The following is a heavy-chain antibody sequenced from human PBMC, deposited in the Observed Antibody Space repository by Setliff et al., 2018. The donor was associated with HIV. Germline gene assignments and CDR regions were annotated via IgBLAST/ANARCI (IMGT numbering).Heavy chain of an antibody. V-gene: IGHV4-61*09. J-gene: IGHJ4*02. Sequence: SETLSLTCTVSGGSVSSRGYYWSWIRQPAGKGLEWIGHVYARGNTNYNPSLKSRVTISVDTSKSQFSLKLSSVTAADTAVYYCARDRYGDYAYFDYWGQGTLVTVSS. CDR1: GGSVSSRGYY. CDR3: ARDRYGDYAYFDY. CDR2: VYARGNT. D-gene: IGHD4-17*01.